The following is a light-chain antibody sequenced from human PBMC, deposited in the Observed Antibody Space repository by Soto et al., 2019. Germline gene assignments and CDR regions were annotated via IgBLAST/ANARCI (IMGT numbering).Light chain of an antibody. CDR1: SSDVGGYNY. Sequence: QSALTQPAFVSGSPGQSITISCTGTSSDVGGYNYVSWYQQHPGKAPKLMIYEVSNRPSGVSNRFSGSKSGNTASLTISGLQAEDEADYYCSSYTSSSTLDFGTGTKLTVL. J-gene: IGLJ1*01. V-gene: IGLV2-14*01. CDR2: EVS. CDR3: SSYTSSSTLD.